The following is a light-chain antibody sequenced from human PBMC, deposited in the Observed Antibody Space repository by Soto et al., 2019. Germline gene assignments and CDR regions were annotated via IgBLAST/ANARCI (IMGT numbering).Light chain of an antibody. CDR3: QQYDNPYT. CDR2: DAS. J-gene: IGKJ5*01. CDR1: QSISIY. Sequence: DIQMTQSPSSLSASVGDRVTITCRASQSISIYLNWYQQKPGKAPKLLIYDASNLETGVPSRFSGSGSGTDFTFTISSLQPEDIATYYCQQYDNPYTFGQGTRLEIK. V-gene: IGKV1-33*01.